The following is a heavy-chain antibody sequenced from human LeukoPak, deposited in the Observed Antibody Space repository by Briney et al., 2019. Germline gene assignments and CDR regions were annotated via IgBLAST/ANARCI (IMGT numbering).Heavy chain of an antibody. V-gene: IGHV3-30-3*01. J-gene: IGHJ1*01. D-gene: IGHD5-18*01. CDR1: GFTFSSYA. CDR3: ARITTASSDL. CDR2: ISYDGSNK. Sequence: SGGSLRLSCAASGFTFSSYAMHWVRQAPGKGLEWVAVISYDGSNKYYADSVKGRFTISRDNSKNTLYLQMNSLRAEDTAVYYCARITTASSDLWGQGTLVTVSS.